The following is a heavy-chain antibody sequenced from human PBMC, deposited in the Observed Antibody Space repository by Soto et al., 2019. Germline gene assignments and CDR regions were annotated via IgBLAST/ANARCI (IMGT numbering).Heavy chain of an antibody. CDR3: AKDYCSGGSCYGAHFDY. V-gene: IGHV3-23*01. J-gene: IGHJ4*02. CDR2: ISGSGGST. D-gene: IGHD2-15*01. CDR1: GFTFSSYA. Sequence: GGSLRLSCAASGFTFSSYAMSWVRQAPGKGLEWVSAISGSGGSTYYADSVKGRFTISRDNSKNTLYLQMNSLRAEDTAVYYCAKDYCSGGSCYGAHFDYWGQGTLVTVSS.